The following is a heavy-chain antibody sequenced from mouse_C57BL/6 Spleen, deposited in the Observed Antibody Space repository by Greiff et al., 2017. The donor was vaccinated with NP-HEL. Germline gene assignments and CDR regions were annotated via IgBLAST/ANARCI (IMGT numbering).Heavy chain of an antibody. CDR2: INPSTGGT. V-gene: IGHV1-42*01. D-gene: IGHD2-5*01. CDR1: GYSFTGYY. Sequence: VQLQQSGPELVKPGASVKISCKASGYSFTGYYMNWVKQSPEKSLEWIGEINPSTGGTTYNQKFKAKATLTVDKSSSTAYMQLKSLTSEDSAVYYCARGYSNYLDYWGQGTTLTVSS. J-gene: IGHJ2*01. CDR3: ARGYSNYLDY.